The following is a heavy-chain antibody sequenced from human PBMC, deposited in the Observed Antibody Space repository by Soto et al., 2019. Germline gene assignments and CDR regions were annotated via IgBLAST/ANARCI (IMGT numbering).Heavy chain of an antibody. CDR2: IYYSGST. V-gene: IGHV4-59*01. Sequence: SETLSLTCTVSGGSISSYYWSWIRQPPGKGLEWIGYIYYSGSTTYNPSLKRRVTISLDTSKNQLSLNLSSVTAVDTAVYYCARCPFRHYDTGCYWFDPWGQGTPVTVSS. D-gene: IGHD3-22*01. CDR1: GGSISSYY. CDR3: ARCPFRHYDTGCYWFDP. J-gene: IGHJ5*02.